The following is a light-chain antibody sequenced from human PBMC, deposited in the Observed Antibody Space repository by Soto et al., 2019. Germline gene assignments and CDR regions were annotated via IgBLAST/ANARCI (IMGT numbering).Light chain of an antibody. J-gene: IGLJ3*02. V-gene: IGLV4-69*01. CDR2: LNSDGSH. CDR1: SGHSSYA. CDR3: QTWGTGTPWL. Sequence: QSVLTQSPSASASLGASVKLTCTLSSGHSSYAIAWHQQQPEKGPRYLMKLNSDGSHSKGDGIPDRFSGSSSGAERYLTISSLQSEDEADYYCQTWGTGTPWLFGGGTQLTVL.